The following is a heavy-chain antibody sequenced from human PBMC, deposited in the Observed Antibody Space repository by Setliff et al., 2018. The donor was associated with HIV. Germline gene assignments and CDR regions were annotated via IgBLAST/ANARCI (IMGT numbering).Heavy chain of an antibody. CDR2: ISSSGSTI. CDR1: GFTFSDYY. D-gene: IGHD3-22*01. V-gene: IGHV3-11*01. CDR3: ASPSGPYYYDSSGYYPVN. Sequence: GGSLRLSCAASGFTFSDYYMSWIRQAPGKGLEWVSYISSSGSTIYYADSVKGRFTISRDNAKNSLYLQMNSLRAEDTAVYYCASPSGPYYYDSSGYYPVNWGQGTLVTVSS. J-gene: IGHJ4*02.